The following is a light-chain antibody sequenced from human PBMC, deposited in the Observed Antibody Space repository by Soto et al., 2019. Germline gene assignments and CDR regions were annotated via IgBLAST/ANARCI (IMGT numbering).Light chain of an antibody. CDR2: HAY. CDR3: QQYNSYPWT. Sequence: DIQMTQSPSTLSASVGDRATITCRARQSISSWLAWYQQKPGKAPKLLIYHAYSLESGVPSRFSGSESGTEFTLTINSLQPDDFATYYYQQYNSYPWTFGQGTKVDIK. CDR1: QSISSW. J-gene: IGKJ1*01. V-gene: IGKV1-5*01.